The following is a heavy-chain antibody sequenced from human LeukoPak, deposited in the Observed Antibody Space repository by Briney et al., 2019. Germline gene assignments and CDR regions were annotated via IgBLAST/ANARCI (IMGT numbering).Heavy chain of an antibody. CDR1: GFTFSNYA. D-gene: IGHD1-1*01. J-gene: IGHJ6*02. CDR2: ISGSGGST. V-gene: IGHV3-23*01. CDR3: AKYLERGPYYYYGMDV. Sequence: GGSLRLSCAASGFTFSNYAMHWVRQAPGKGLEWVSAISGSGGSTYYADSVKGRFTISRDNPKNTLYLQMNSLRGEDTAVYYCAKYLERGPYYYYGMDVWGQGTTVTVSS.